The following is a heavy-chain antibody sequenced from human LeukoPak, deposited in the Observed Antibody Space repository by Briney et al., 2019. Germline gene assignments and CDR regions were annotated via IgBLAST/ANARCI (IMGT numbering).Heavy chain of an antibody. CDR3: ARAVASFGVVIDY. Sequence: SETLSLTCTVSGGSISSGGYYWSWIRQHPGKGLEWIGYIYYSGSTYYNPSLKSRVTISVDTSKNQFSLKLNSVTAADTAVYYCARAVASFGVVIDYWSQGTLVTVSS. D-gene: IGHD3-3*01. V-gene: IGHV4-31*03. CDR1: GGSISSGGYY. J-gene: IGHJ4*02. CDR2: IYYSGST.